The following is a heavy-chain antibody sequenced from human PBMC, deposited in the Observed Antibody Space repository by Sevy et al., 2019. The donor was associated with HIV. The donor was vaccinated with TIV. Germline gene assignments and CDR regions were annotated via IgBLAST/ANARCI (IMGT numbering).Heavy chain of an antibody. Sequence: ASVKVSCKASGYTFTNYAMHWVRQAPGQRLEWMGWINAGNGKTKYSQKFQGRVTITRDTSASTAYMELSSLRSEDTAVYYCARVFGSSWFDTFDYWGQGTLVTVSS. D-gene: IGHD6-13*01. CDR2: INAGNGKT. CDR1: GYTFTNYA. CDR3: ARVFGSSWFDTFDY. V-gene: IGHV1-3*01. J-gene: IGHJ4*02.